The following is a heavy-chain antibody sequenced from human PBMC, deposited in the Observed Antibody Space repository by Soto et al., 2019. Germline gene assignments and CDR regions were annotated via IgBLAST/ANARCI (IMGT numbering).Heavy chain of an antibody. D-gene: IGHD3-3*01. Sequence: PSETLSLTCTVSCGSISSGDYYWSWIRQPPGKGLEWIGYIYYSGSTYYNPSLKSRVTISVDTSKNQFSLKLSSVTAADTAVYYCAREFYTIFGVVTSTPPYGMDVWGQGTTVTVSS. CDR2: IYYSGST. CDR1: CGSISSGDYY. J-gene: IGHJ6*02. V-gene: IGHV4-30-4*01. CDR3: AREFYTIFGVVTSTPPYGMDV.